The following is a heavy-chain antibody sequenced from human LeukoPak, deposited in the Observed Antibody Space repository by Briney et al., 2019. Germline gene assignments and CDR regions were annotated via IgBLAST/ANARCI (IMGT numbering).Heavy chain of an antibody. CDR2: ISYDGSNK. CDR1: GFTFSSYA. Sequence: GGSLRLSCAASGFTFSSYAMHWVRQAPGKGLEWVAVISYDGSNKYYADSVKGRFIISRDNSKNTLYLQMNSLRAEDTAVYYCARSWSSGPDYFDYWGQGTLVTVSS. J-gene: IGHJ4*02. CDR3: ARSWSSGPDYFDY. V-gene: IGHV3-30-3*01. D-gene: IGHD6-19*01.